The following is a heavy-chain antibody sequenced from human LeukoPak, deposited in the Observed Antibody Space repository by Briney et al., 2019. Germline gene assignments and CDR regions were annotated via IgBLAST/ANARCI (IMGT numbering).Heavy chain of an antibody. CDR3: ARDLFPGIAVAGTLRNWFDP. V-gene: IGHV3-21*01. CDR2: ISSSSSYI. J-gene: IGHJ5*02. CDR1: GFTFSSYS. Sequence: PGRSLRLSCAASGFTFSSYSMDWVRQAPGKGLEWVSSISSSSSYIYYADSVKGRFTISRDNAKNSLYLQMNSLRAEDTAVYYSARDLFPGIAVAGTLRNWFDPWGQGTLVTVSS. D-gene: IGHD6-19*01.